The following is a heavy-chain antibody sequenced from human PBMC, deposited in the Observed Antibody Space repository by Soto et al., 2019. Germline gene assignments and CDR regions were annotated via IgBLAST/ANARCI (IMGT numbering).Heavy chain of an antibody. CDR2: IYYSGST. Sequence: QVQLQESGPGLVKPSQTLSLTCTVSGGSISSGGYYWSWIRQHPGKGLEWIGYIYYSGSTYYNPSLKCRVTISVDTSKNQFSLKLSSVTAADTAVYYCARRINAAGTFGMSPWGQGTLVTVSS. D-gene: IGHD3-16*01. J-gene: IGHJ5*02. CDR3: ARRINAAGTFGMSP. V-gene: IGHV4-31*03. CDR1: GGSISSGGYY.